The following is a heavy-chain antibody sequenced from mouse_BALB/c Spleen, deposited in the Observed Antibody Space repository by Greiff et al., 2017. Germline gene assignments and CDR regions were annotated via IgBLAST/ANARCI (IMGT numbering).Heavy chain of an antibody. CDR1: GFAFSSYD. V-gene: IGHV5-12-1*01. J-gene: IGHJ3*01. CDR3: ASSFTY. CDR2: ISSGGGST. Sequence: EVMLVESGGGLVKPGGSLKLSCAASGFAFSSYDMSWVRQTPEKRLEWVAYISSGGGSTYYPDTVKGRFTISRDNAKNTLYLQMSSLKSEDTAMYYCASSFTYWGQGTLVTVSA.